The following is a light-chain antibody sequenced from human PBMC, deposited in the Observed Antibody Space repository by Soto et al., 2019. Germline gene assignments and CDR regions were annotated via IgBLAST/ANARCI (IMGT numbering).Light chain of an antibody. V-gene: IGKV3-15*01. Sequence: EIVMTQSPATLSLSPGERATLSCRASQRVSSNFAWYQQKPGQAPRLVIYGTYSRATGVPARFSGSGSGTALTLPISSLQSEDFAVYYCQQYQDWPITFGQGTRLEIK. CDR3: QQYQDWPIT. CDR1: QRVSSN. J-gene: IGKJ5*01. CDR2: GTY.